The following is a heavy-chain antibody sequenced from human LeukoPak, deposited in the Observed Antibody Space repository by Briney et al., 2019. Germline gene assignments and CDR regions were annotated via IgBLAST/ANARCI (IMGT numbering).Heavy chain of an antibody. CDR2: ISAYNGNT. Sequence: ASVKVSCKASGYTFTSYGISWVRQAPGQGLEWMGWISAYNGNTNYAQKLRGRVTMTTDTSTSTAYMELRSLRSDDTAVYYCARDPGVSGTTSLYNWFDSWGQGTLVTVSS. D-gene: IGHD1-1*01. CDR1: GYTFTSYG. V-gene: IGHV1-18*01. J-gene: IGHJ5*01. CDR3: ARDPGVSGTTSLYNWFDS.